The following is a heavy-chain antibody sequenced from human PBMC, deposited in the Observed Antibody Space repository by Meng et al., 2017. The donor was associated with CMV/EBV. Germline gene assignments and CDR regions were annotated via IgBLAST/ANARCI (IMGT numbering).Heavy chain of an antibody. CDR3: AKDRGSRSAAIINAFDI. CDR2: IKQDGSEK. Sequence: GESLKISCAASGFTFSSYWMSWVRQAPGKGLEWVANIKQDGSEKYYVDSVKGRLTISRDNAKNSLYLQMNSLRAEDTALYYCAKDRGSRSAAIINAFDIWGQGTMVTVSS. CDR1: GFTFSSYW. D-gene: IGHD2-2*01. J-gene: IGHJ3*02. V-gene: IGHV3-7*03.